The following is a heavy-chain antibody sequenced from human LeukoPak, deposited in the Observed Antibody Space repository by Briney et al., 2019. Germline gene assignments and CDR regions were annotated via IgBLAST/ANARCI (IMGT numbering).Heavy chain of an antibody. CDR1: GYTFTGYY. CDR2: INPNSGGT. D-gene: IGHD6-13*01. Sequence: ASVKVSCKASGYTFTGYYMHWVRQATGQGLEWIGRINPNSGGTNYAQKFQGRVTMTRDTSISTAYMELSRLRSDDTAVYYCARDWSNSCSCPWGQGTLVTVSS. CDR3: ARDWSNSCSCP. V-gene: IGHV1-2*06. J-gene: IGHJ5*02.